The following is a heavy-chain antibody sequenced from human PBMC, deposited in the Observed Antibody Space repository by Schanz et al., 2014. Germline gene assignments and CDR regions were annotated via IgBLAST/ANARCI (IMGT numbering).Heavy chain of an antibody. V-gene: IGHV1-18*01. CDR2: ISVYNHNK. J-gene: IGHJ4*02. CDR1: GYIFTSYG. CDR3: ARDRRFFDRDDLYYFDS. Sequence: QVQLVQSGAEVKKPGATVKVSCKASGYIFTSYGISWVRQAPGQGLEWMGWISVYNHNKEYDQKFQGRVTMTTDTSTSTAYMALTDLRSDDTAVCYCARDRRFFDRDDLYYFDSWGQGTLXTVSS. D-gene: IGHD3-3*01.